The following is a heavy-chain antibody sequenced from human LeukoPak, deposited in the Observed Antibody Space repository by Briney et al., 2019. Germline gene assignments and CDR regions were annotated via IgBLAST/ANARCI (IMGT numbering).Heavy chain of an antibody. CDR3: AKSGGDYDFWSGYWGDYYYGMDV. CDR2: ISGSGGST. D-gene: IGHD3-3*01. V-gene: IGHV3-23*01. J-gene: IGHJ6*02. Sequence: QPGGSLRLSCAASGFTFSSYAMSWVRQAPGKGLEWVSAISGSGGSTYYADSVKGRFTISRDNSKNTLYLQMNSLRAEDTAVYYCAKSGGDYDFWSGYWGDYYYGMDVWGQGTTVTVSS. CDR1: GFTFSSYA.